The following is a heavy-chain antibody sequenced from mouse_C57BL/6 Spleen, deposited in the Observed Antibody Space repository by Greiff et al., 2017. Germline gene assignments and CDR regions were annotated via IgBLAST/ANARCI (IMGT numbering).Heavy chain of an antibody. V-gene: IGHV1-85*01. D-gene: IGHD4-1*01. Sequence: QVQLQQSGPELVKPGASVKLSCKASGYTFTSYDINWVKQRPGQGLEWIGWIYPRDGSTKYNEKFKGKATLTVAPSSSTAYMELRRLTSEDSAVCRCAREDWYYFDYWGQGTTLTVSS. CDR2: IYPRDGST. CDR3: AREDWYYFDY. J-gene: IGHJ2*01. CDR1: GYTFTSYD.